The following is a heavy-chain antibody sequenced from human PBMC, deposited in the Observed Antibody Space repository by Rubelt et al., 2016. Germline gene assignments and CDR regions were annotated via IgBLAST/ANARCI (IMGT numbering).Heavy chain of an antibody. CDR3: ARDQPSWSLQTY. J-gene: IGHJ4*02. Sequence: QVQLVQSGSELKKPGASVKVSCKASGYTFTSYAMNWVRQAPGQGLEWMGWINTNTGNPTVARGLQGRSGCSLETSVRTEYRQSSSLKAEDTAVYYCARDQPSWSLQTYWGQGTLVTVSS. V-gene: IGHV7-4-1*02. CDR1: GYTFTSYA. D-gene: IGHD6-13*01. CDR2: INTNTGNP.